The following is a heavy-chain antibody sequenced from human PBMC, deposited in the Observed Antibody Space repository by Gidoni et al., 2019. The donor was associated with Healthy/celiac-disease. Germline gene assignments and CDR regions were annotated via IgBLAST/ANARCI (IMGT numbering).Heavy chain of an antibody. D-gene: IGHD2-15*01. CDR2: ISYDGSNK. J-gene: IGHJ4*02. CDR1: SSYG. Sequence: SSYGMPWVRQAPGQGLEWVAVISYDGSNKYYADSVKGRFTISRDNSKNTLYLQMNSLRAEDTAVYYCAKDRYLVARGVFDYWGQGTLVTVSS. CDR3: AKDRYLVARGVFDY. V-gene: IGHV3-30*18.